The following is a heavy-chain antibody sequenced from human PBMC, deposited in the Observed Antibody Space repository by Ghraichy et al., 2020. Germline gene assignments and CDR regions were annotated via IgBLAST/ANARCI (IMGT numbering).Heavy chain of an antibody. D-gene: IGHD2-15*01. CDR1: GYTFTGYY. CDR2: INPNSGGT. CDR3: ARYCSGGSCYSRGYYYGMDV. Sequence: ASVKVSCKASGYTFTGYYMHWVRQAPGQGLEWMGWINPNSGGTNYAQKFQGRVTMTRDTSISTAYMELSRLRSDDTAVYYCARYCSGGSCYSRGYYYGMDVWGQGTTVTVSS. J-gene: IGHJ6*02. V-gene: IGHV1-2*02.